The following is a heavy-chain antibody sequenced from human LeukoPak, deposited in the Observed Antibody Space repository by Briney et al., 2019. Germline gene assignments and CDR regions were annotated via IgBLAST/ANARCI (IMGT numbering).Heavy chain of an antibody. D-gene: IGHD3-22*01. V-gene: IGHV3-23*01. CDR3: AKIWGGYYDSSGYYYFDY. J-gene: IGHJ4*02. CDR1: GFTFSSYA. CDR2: ISGSGGST. Sequence: PGGSLRLSCAASGFTFSSYAMSWVRQAPGKGLEWVSAISGSGGSTYYADSVKGRFTISRDNSKNTLYLQMNSLRAEDTAVYYCAKIWGGYYDSSGYYYFDYWGQGTLVTVSS.